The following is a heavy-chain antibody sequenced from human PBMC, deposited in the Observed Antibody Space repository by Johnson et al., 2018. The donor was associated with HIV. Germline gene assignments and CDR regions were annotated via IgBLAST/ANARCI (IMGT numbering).Heavy chain of an antibody. V-gene: IGHV3-15*01. CDR2: IKSKTDGGTT. J-gene: IGHJ3*02. D-gene: IGHD2-15*01. Sequence: VQLVESGGGLVKPGGSLRLSCAASGFTFSNAWMSWVRQAPGKGLEWVGRIKSKTDGGTTDYAAPVKVRFTISRDDSKNTLYLQMNSLRVEDTAVYYCAKVLDLVVVVAANLGAFDIWGQGTMVTVSS. CDR1: GFTFSNAW. CDR3: AKVLDLVVVVAANLGAFDI.